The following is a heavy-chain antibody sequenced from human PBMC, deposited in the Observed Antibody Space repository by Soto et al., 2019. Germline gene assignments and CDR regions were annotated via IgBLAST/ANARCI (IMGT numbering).Heavy chain of an antibody. V-gene: IGHV1-18*04. CDR1: GYSFATYG. D-gene: IGHD3-22*01. CDR3: ATEPIYYNDGSGYYPLGH. J-gene: IGHJ4*02. CDR2: ISAHNGDT. Sequence: GASVKVSCKASGYSFATYGFSWVRQAPGQGLECGGWISAHNGDTHYSQKFQGRVTLTTDTSTNTGYMELRSLTSDDTAVYFCATEPIYYNDGSGYYPLGHWGQGTLVTVSS.